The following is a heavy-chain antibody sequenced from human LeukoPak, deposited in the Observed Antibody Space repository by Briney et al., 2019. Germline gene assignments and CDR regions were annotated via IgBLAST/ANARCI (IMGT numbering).Heavy chain of an antibody. D-gene: IGHD5-12*01. CDR1: GYTFTSYG. Sequence: ASVKVSCTASGYTFTSYGISWVRQAPGQGLEWMGWISAYNGNTNYAQKLQGRVTMTTDTSTSTAYMELRSLRSDDTVVYYCARGPNSGYDPYYFDYWGQGTLVTVSS. CDR2: ISAYNGNT. V-gene: IGHV1-18*01. J-gene: IGHJ4*02. CDR3: ARGPNSGYDPYYFDY.